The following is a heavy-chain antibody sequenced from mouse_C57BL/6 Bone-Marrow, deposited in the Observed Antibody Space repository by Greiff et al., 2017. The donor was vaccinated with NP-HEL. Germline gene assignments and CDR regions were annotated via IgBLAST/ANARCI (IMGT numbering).Heavy chain of an antibody. CDR1: GYTFTSYG. D-gene: IGHD1-1*01. V-gene: IGHV1-81*01. J-gene: IGHJ1*03. CDR2: IYPRSGNT. CDR3: ARRGNYYPDWYFDV. Sequence: QVQLKESGAELARPGASVKLSCKASGYTFTSYGISWVKQRTGQGLEWIGEIYPRSGNTYYNEKFKGKATLTADKSSSTAYMELRSLTSEDSAVYFCARRGNYYPDWYFDVWGTGTTVTVSS.